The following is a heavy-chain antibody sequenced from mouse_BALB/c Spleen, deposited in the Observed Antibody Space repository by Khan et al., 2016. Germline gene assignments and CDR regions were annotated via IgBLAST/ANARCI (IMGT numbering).Heavy chain of an antibody. J-gene: IGHJ3*01. CDR1: GYTFTDYV. CDR3: ARADAGRFAY. Sequence: QVQLQQPGPELVKPGASVKMSCKASGYTFTDYVISWVKQRTGQGLEWIGEIYPGSGSTYYNEKFKGKATLTADKSSNTAYVQLSSLTSEDSAVYFCARADAGRFAYWGQGTLVTVSA. CDR2: IYPGSGST. V-gene: IGHV1-77*01.